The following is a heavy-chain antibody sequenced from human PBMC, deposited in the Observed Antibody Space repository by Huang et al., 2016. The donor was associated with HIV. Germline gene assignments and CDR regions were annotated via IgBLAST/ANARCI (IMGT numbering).Heavy chain of an antibody. V-gene: IGHV4-39*01. CDR3: ARGQSGPSQWLASLGNYYYYMDV. CDR1: GGSISGSRYY. J-gene: IGHJ6*03. CDR2: IYYSGDS. Sequence: QLQLQESGPGPVKPSATLSLTRSVSGGSISGSRYYWGWIRQPPGKGLEWIGSIYYSGDSHYSPYLKGRVTISVDTDKNQFYLKLSSVTAADTAVYYCARGQSGPSQWLASLGNYYYYMDVWGKGTTVTVSS. D-gene: IGHD6-19*01.